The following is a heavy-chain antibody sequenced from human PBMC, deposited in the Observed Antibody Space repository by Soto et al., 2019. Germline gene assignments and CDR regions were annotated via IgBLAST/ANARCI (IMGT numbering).Heavy chain of an antibody. V-gene: IGHV3-21*04. CDR2: ISSSSSYI. Sequence: KPGGSLSLSCAASGFTFSSYRMNWVRQAPGKGLEWVSSISSSSSYIYYADSVKGRFTISRDNAENTVYLQMNSLRVEDAAVYYYANYKRTGTNYYGMAVWGQGTTVTVSS. CDR1: GFTFSSYR. J-gene: IGHJ6*02. D-gene: IGHD1-7*01. CDR3: ANYKRTGTNYYGMAV.